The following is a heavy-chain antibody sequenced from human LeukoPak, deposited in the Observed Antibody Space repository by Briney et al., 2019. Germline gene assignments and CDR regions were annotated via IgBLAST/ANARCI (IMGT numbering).Heavy chain of an antibody. Sequence: GGSLRLSCAASGFPFSSYWIHWVRQAPGKGLEWVAHINQDGSKEYYMDSVKARFTISRDNAKNSLSLQMNSLRAEDTAVYYCVRDGGVSGYDLLDYWGQGTLVTVSS. CDR3: VRDGGVSGYDLLDY. V-gene: IGHV3-7*01. D-gene: IGHD5-12*01. CDR1: GFPFSSYW. CDR2: INQDGSKE. J-gene: IGHJ4*02.